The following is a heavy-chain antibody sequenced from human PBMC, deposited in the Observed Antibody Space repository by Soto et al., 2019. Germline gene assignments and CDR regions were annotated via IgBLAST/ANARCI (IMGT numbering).Heavy chain of an antibody. Sequence: PGGSLRRSCAASAFSFSYHYMSWIRQAPGKGLEWVSYISSSGSTIYYADSVKGRFTISRDNAKNSLYLQMNSLRAEDTAVYYCARDNTAMENWGQGTLVTVSS. CDR2: ISSSGSTI. D-gene: IGHD5-18*01. CDR3: ARDNTAMEN. V-gene: IGHV3-11*01. J-gene: IGHJ4*02. CDR1: AFSFSYHY.